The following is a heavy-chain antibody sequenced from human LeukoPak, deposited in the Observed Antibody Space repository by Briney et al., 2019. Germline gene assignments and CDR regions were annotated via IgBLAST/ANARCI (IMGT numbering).Heavy chain of an antibody. J-gene: IGHJ4*02. V-gene: IGHV1-2*02. CDR2: INPNSGGT. CDR1: GYTFTGYY. D-gene: IGHD2-2*01. CDR3: ARGRGSTSWYPHYFDY. Sequence: GASVKVSCKASGYTFTGYYMHWVRQAPGQGLEWMGWINPNSGGTNYAQELQGRVTMTTDTSTTTAYMELRSLRSDDTAVYYCARGRGSTSWYPHYFDYWGQGTLVTVFS.